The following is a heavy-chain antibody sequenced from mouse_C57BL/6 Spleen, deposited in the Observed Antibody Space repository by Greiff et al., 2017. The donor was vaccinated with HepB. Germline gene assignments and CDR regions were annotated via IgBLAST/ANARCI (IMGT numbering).Heavy chain of an antibody. CDR3: ARGLYYDYDWYFDV. D-gene: IGHD2-4*01. J-gene: IGHJ1*03. CDR1: GFTFSDYG. CDR2: ISSGSSTI. V-gene: IGHV5-17*01. Sequence: DVHLVESGGGLVKPGGSLKLSCAASGFTFSDYGMHWVRQAPEKGLEWVAYISSGSSTIYYADTVKGRFTISRDNAKNTLFLQMTSLRSEDTAMYYCARGLYYDYDWYFDVWGTGTTVTVSS.